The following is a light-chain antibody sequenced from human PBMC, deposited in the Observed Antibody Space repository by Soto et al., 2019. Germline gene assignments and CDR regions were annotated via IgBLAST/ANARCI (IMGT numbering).Light chain of an antibody. CDR3: ATSDSSTQV. CDR2: LEGSGTY. CDR1: SGHSSYM. Sequence: QPVLTQSSASSASLGSSVRLTCTLSSGHSSYMIAWHQQQPGKAPRYLMKLEGSGTYNKGSVVPDRFSGSSSGADRYLTIGLLPLEDEADYHCATSDSSTQVFGGGTKLTVL. J-gene: IGLJ2*01. V-gene: IGLV4-60*02.